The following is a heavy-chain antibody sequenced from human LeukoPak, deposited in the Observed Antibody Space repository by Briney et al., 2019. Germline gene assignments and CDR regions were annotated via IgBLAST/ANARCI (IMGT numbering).Heavy chain of an antibody. D-gene: IGHD4-11*01. V-gene: IGHV3-21*01. Sequence: KAGGSLRLSCAASGFTFSSYRMNWVRQAPGKGLEWVSSISSRTSYIYYADSVKGRFTISRDNAKNSLYLQMNSLRAEDTAMYYCAREYSNYFDYWGQGTLVTVST. CDR2: ISSRTSYI. J-gene: IGHJ4*02. CDR3: AREYSNYFDY. CDR1: GFTFSSYR.